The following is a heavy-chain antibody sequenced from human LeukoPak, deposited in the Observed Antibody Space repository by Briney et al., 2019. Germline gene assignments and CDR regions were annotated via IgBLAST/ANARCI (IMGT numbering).Heavy chain of an antibody. D-gene: IGHD6-19*01. CDR3: AREGGLIAVASFDP. Sequence: GASVKVSCKASGYTFTGYYMHWVRQAPGQGLEWMGRINPNSGGTNYAQKFQGRVTITRDTSASTAYMELSSLRSEDTAVYYCAREGGLIAVASFDPWGQGTLVTVSS. CDR2: INPNSGGT. J-gene: IGHJ5*02. CDR1: GYTFTGYY. V-gene: IGHV1-2*06.